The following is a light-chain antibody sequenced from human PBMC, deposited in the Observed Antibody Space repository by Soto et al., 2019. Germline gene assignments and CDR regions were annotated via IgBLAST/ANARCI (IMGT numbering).Light chain of an antibody. Sequence: QSVLTQPASLSGSPGQSITISCAGTSSDIGGSKYVSWYQQHPGKAPKLIIYEVTYRPSGVSARFSGSKSGNTASLTVSGLQAEGEADYYCSSKRSSDTLYVFGIGTKLTVL. CDR2: EVT. CDR1: SSDIGGSKY. V-gene: IGLV2-14*01. J-gene: IGLJ1*01. CDR3: SSKRSSDTLYV.